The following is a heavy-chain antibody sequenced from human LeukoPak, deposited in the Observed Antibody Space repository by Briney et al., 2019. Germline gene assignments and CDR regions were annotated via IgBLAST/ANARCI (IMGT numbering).Heavy chain of an antibody. Sequence: GSLRLSCAASGFTFSSYSMSWVRQAPGKGLEWIGEINHSGSTNYNPSLKSRVTISVDTSKNQFSLKLSSVTAADTAVYYCARGLGEVVVAATPEYYFDYWGQGTLVTVSS. J-gene: IGHJ4*02. CDR2: INHSGST. V-gene: IGHV4-34*01. CDR3: ARGLGEVVVAATPEYYFDY. D-gene: IGHD2-15*01. CDR1: GFTFSSYS.